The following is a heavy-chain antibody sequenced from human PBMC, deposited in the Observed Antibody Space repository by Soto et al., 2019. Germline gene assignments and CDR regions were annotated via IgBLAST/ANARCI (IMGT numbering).Heavy chain of an antibody. CDR2: IVGTGSST. V-gene: IGHV3-23*01. D-gene: IGHD2-15*01. CDR1: GFTFSSYA. CDR3: AKAGGDCSGGSCYSNQGDY. Sequence: EVHLLESGGGLVQPGGSLRLSCAASGFTFSSYAMSWVRQAPGKGLEWVSGIVGTGSSTYYADSVKGRFTISRDNSKNTLYLQMNRLRVDDTALYFCAKAGGDCSGGSCYSNQGDYWGQGTLVTVSS. J-gene: IGHJ4*02.